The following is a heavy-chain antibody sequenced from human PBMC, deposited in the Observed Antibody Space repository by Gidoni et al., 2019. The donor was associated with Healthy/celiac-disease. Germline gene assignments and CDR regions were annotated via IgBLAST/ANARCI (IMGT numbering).Heavy chain of an antibody. Sequence: EVQLVESGGGLVKPGGSLRLSCAASGFTFSSYSQNWVRQAPGKGLDWFSSISSSSSYIYYADSVKGRFTISRDNAKNSLYLQMNSLRAEDTAVYYCARDSEGGSGGSLPDGMDVWGQGTTVTVSS. J-gene: IGHJ6*02. CDR3: ARDSEGGSGGSLPDGMDV. CDR1: GFTFSSYS. CDR2: ISSSSSYI. V-gene: IGHV3-21*01. D-gene: IGHD2-15*01.